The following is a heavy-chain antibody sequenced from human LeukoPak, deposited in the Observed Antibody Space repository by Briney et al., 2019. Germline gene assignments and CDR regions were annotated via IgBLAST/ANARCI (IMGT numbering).Heavy chain of an antibody. CDR3: ARRFYYAMDV. Sequence: AASVKVSCKASGYSFTVYFMQWVRQAPGQGLEWMGWINPNSGDTNYAQKFQGTVTMTRDTSISTAYMELSRLRSDDAAVYYCARRFYYAMDVWGQGHTVTVSS. D-gene: IGHD3-16*01. J-gene: IGHJ6*02. V-gene: IGHV1-2*02. CDR1: GYSFTVYF. CDR2: INPNSGDT.